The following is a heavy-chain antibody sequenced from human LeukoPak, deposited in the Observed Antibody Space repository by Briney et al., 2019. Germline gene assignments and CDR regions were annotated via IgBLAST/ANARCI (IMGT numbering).Heavy chain of an antibody. J-gene: IGHJ4*02. CDR2: MNPNSGNT. CDR3: AAGVVVPAAIGLDY. Sequence: ASVKVSCKASGYTFTSYDINWVRQATGQGLEWMGWMNPNSGNTGYAQKFQGRVTMTRNTSISTAYMELSSLRSDDTAVYYCAAGVVVPAAIGLDYWGQGTLVTVSS. D-gene: IGHD2-2*02. V-gene: IGHV1-8*01. CDR1: GYTFTSYD.